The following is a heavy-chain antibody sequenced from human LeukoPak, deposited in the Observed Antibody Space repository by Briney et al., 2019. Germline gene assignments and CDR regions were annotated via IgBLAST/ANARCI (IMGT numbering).Heavy chain of an antibody. J-gene: IGHJ4*02. Sequence: SETLSLTCTVSGGSISSYYWSWIRQPAGKRLEWIGRIYTSGSTNYNPSLKSRVTISVDTSKNQFSLKLSSVTAADTAVYYCASRVCRLGYCSGGSLAPGYWGQGTLVTVSS. D-gene: IGHD2-15*01. CDR3: ASRVCRLGYCSGGSLAPGY. CDR1: GGSISSYY. CDR2: IYTSGST. V-gene: IGHV4-4*07.